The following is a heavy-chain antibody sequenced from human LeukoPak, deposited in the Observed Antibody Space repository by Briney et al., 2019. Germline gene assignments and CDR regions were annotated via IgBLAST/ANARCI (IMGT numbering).Heavy chain of an antibody. D-gene: IGHD1-26*01. Sequence: SETLSLTCTVSGGSISSYYWSWIRQPPGKGLEWIGYIYYSGSTNYNPSLKSRVTISVDTSKNQFSLKLSSVTAADTAMYYCARGFGGWELLDAFDIWGQGTMVTVSS. CDR2: IYYSGST. CDR1: GGSISSYY. CDR3: ARGFGGWELLDAFDI. V-gene: IGHV4-59*01. J-gene: IGHJ3*02.